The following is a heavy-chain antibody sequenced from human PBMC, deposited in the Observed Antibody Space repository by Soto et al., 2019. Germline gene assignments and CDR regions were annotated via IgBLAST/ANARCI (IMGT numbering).Heavy chain of an antibody. V-gene: IGHV4-30-2*01. CDR2: IYHSGST. CDR3: ASDQLEGNWFDP. D-gene: IGHD1-1*01. Sequence: QLQLQESGSGLVRPSQTLSLTCAVSGGSISSGGYSWNWIRQPPGKGLEWIGYIYHSGSTLYNPSLTRRVTISVDKSKTQFSLKLSSVTAADTAVSYCASDQLEGNWFDPWGQGTLVTVSS. CDR1: GGSISSGGYS. J-gene: IGHJ5*02.